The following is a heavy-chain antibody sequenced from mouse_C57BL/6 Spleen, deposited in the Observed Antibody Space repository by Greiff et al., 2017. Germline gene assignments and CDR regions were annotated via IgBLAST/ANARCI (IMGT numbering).Heavy chain of an antibody. CDR2: IDPSDSET. CDR1: GYTFTSYW. CDR3: ARGFGFDLAY. D-gene: IGHD2-2*01. J-gene: IGHJ3*01. Sequence: QVQLKQPGAELVRPGSSVKLSCKASGYTFTSYWMHWVKQRPIQGLEWIGNIDPSDSETHYNQKFKDKAILTVDKSSSTAYMQLSSLTSEDAAVYYCARGFGFDLAYWGQGTLVPVSA. V-gene: IGHV1-52*01.